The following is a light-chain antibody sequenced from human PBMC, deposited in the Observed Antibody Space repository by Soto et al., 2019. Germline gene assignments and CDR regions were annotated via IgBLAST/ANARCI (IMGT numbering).Light chain of an antibody. V-gene: IGLV1-40*01. J-gene: IGLJ1*01. Sequence: QPVLTQPPSVSVAPGQRVTISCTGSSSNIGAGYEAHWYQQVPGTAPQLLIYENNNRPSGVPDRFSGSKSGTSASLAITGLQAEDEAEYYCQSYDSSLSGYVFGTGTKLTVL. CDR2: ENN. CDR3: QSYDSSLSGYV. CDR1: SSNIGAGYE.